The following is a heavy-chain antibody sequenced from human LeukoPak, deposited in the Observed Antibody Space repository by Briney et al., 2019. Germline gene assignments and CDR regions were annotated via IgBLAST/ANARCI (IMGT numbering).Heavy chain of an antibody. Sequence: GGSLRLSCAASGFTFSDYYMSWIRQAPGKGLEWVSYISSSSSYTNYADSVKGRFTISRDNAKNSLYLQMNSLRAEDTAVYYCARGSLRGYSYGGDAFDIWGQGTMVTVSS. V-gene: IGHV3-11*05. CDR3: ARGSLRGYSYGGDAFDI. CDR1: GFTFSDYY. CDR2: ISSSSSYT. D-gene: IGHD5-18*01. J-gene: IGHJ3*02.